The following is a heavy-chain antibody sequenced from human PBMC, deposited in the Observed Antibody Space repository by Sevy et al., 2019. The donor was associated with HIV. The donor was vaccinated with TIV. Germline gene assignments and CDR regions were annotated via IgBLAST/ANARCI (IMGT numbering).Heavy chain of an antibody. Sequence: GGSRRLSCAASGFTFNFYGMHWVRQAPGKGLEWVALISYDGNLKYYADSAKGRFTISRDNSKNTLYLQMNSLRPEDTAVYYCVKAPNDYDNSGWAGLEVWGQGTTVTVSS. CDR2: ISYDGNLK. V-gene: IGHV3-30*18. J-gene: IGHJ6*02. CDR1: GFTFNFYG. D-gene: IGHD3-22*01. CDR3: VKAPNDYDNSGWAGLEV.